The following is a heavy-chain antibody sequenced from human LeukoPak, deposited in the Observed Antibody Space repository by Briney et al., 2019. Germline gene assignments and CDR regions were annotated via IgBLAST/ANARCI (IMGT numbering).Heavy chain of an antibody. CDR2: ISGSGGST. J-gene: IGHJ5*02. CDR3: AKDAYSRPQNWFDP. CDR1: GLTFSSYA. D-gene: IGHD6-13*01. V-gene: IGHV3-23*01. Sequence: PGGSLRLSCAASGLTFSSYAMSWVRQAPGKGLEWVSAISGSGGSTYYADSVKGRFTISRDNSKNTLYLQMNSLRAGDTAVYYCAKDAYSRPQNWFDPWGQGTLVTVSS.